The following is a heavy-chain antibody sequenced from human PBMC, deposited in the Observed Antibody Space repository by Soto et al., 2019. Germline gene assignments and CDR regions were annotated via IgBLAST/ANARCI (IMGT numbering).Heavy chain of an antibody. Sequence: GGSLSLSCSASGFTFSTYAMHWVRQPPGKGLEYVSAISTNEGSTYYAPSVKGRFTISRDTSKNPLYLQMSSLRVEDTAVYYCVKGLEFIAAGANFDFWGQGTLVTVSS. CDR2: ISTNEGST. J-gene: IGHJ4*02. CDR1: GFTFSTYA. D-gene: IGHD6-13*01. V-gene: IGHV3-64D*06. CDR3: VKGLEFIAAGANFDF.